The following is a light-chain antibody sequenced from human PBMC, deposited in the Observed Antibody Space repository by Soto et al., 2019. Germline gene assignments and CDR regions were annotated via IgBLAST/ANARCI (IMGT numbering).Light chain of an antibody. CDR1: GSDVGRYDY. CDR3: CSFAGAGSYV. V-gene: IGLV2-11*01. J-gene: IGLJ1*01. CDR2: DVT. Sequence: SVLTQPRSVSAAPGQSVTISCTGTGSDVGRYDYVSWYQQHTAKAPKLIVYDVTERPSGVPDRFSGSKSGNTASLTISGLQHEDDADYYRCSFAGAGSYVFGTGTKVTV.